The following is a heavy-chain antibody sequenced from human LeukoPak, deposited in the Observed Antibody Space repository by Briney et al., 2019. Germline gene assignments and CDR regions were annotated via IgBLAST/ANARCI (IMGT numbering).Heavy chain of an antibody. CDR2: IDYSGST. CDR3: ARVPHARTFDI. J-gene: IGHJ3*02. CDR1: SGSISSGAYY. Sequence: SETLSLTCTVSSGSISSGAYYWSWIRQHPGKGLEWIGFIDYSGSTYYNPSLKSRINMSVDTSKNQFSLKLGSVTAADTAVYYCARVPHARTFDIWGQGTMVTASS. V-gene: IGHV4-31*03.